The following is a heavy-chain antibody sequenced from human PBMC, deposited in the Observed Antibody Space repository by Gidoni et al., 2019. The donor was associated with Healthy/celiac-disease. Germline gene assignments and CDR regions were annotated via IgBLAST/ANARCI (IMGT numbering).Heavy chain of an antibody. J-gene: IGHJ6*02. CDR3: ARDHLPGFDGMDV. CDR2: ISSSSSYI. V-gene: IGHV3-21*01. D-gene: IGHD3-3*02. Sequence: EVQLVESGGGLVKPGGSLRLSCAASGFTFSSYSMNWVRQAPGKGLELVSSISSSSSYIYYADSVKGRFTISRDNAKNSLYLQMNSLRAEDTAVYYCARDHLPGFDGMDVWGQGTTVTVSS. CDR1: GFTFSSYS.